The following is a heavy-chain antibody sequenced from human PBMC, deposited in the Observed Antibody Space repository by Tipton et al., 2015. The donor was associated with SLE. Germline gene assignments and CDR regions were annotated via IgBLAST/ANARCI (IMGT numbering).Heavy chain of an antibody. CDR2: INDNGST. V-gene: IGHV4-34*01. Sequence: GLVKPSETLSLTCGVYDVSFSGYYWSWIRQSPGKGLEWIGEINDNGSTHDNPSLKSRVTLSVDTSKNQFSLRLTSVTAADTAVYYCARGKYGLAYYFDSWGQGILVTVSS. J-gene: IGHJ4*02. D-gene: IGHD2-8*01. CDR1: DVSFSGYY. CDR3: ARGKYGLAYYFDS.